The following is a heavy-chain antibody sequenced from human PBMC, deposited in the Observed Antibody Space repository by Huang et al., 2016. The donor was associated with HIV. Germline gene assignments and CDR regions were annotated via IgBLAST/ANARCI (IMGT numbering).Heavy chain of an antibody. CDR3: ARDRGQQLSPFDS. Sequence: EVQLVESGGGLVKPGGSLSLSCAASGFSLDSYNMYWVRQTPGKGRDWVSSISPSSSFIDYADAGKGRFSISRDNAKNSLYLQMNNLRGEDTAVYYCARDRGQQLSPFDSWGQGTLVTVSS. J-gene: IGHJ4*02. CDR2: ISPSSSFI. D-gene: IGHD6-13*01. CDR1: GFSLDSYN. V-gene: IGHV3-21*01.